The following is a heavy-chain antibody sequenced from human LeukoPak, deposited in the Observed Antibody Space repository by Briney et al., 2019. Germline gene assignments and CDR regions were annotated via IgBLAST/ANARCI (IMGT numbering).Heavy chain of an antibody. CDR3: ARDRSIDSSGYYYVVRPFDY. V-gene: IGHV3-21*01. Sequence: GGSLRLSCAASGFTFSSYSMNWVRQAPGKGLEWVSSISSSSSYIYYADSVKGRFTISRDNAKNSLYLQMNSLRAEDTSVDYCARDRSIDSSGYYYVVRPFDYWGRGTLVTVSS. J-gene: IGHJ4*02. D-gene: IGHD3-22*01. CDR1: GFTFSSYS. CDR2: ISSSSSYI.